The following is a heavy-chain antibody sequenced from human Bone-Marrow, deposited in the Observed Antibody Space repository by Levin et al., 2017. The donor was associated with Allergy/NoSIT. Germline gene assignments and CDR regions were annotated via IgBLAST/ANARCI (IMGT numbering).Heavy chain of an antibody. CDR1: GGSISSGGYS. CDR2: IYHSGST. CDR3: ARAPSIAAAGTFGGMDV. D-gene: IGHD6-13*01. V-gene: IGHV4-30-2*01. Sequence: LRLSCAVSGGSISSGGYSWSWIRQPPGKGLEWIGYIYHSGSTYYNPSLKSRVTISVDRSKNQFSLKLSSVTAADTAVYYCARAPSIAAAGTFGGMDVWGQGTTVTVSS. J-gene: IGHJ6*02.